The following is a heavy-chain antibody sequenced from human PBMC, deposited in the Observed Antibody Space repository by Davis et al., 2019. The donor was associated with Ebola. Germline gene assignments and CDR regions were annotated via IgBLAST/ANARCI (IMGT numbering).Heavy chain of an antibody. D-gene: IGHD3-10*01. CDR2: ISYDGRTK. V-gene: IGHV3-30*03. J-gene: IGHJ4*02. Sequence: GGSLRLSCAASGFTFSSYGMHWVRQAPGKGLEWVADISYDGRTKYYADSVKGRFTVSRDYSNNTLYLQMNSLRPEDTAVYYCVRDQYYYGSENYYTNYFDNWGQGTLVTVSS. CDR3: VRDQYYYGSENYYTNYFDN. CDR1: GFTFSSYG.